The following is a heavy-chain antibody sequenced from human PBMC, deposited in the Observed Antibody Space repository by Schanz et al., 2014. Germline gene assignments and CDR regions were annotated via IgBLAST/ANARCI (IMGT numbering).Heavy chain of an antibody. CDR2: ISYDGSNK. J-gene: IGHJ4*02. V-gene: IGHV3-30*03. CDR1: GFTFSSYG. CDR3: ARERDTAIGDY. D-gene: IGHD5-18*01. Sequence: QVQLVESGGGVVQPGRSLRLSCAASGFTFSSYGMHWVRQAPGKGLEWVAVISYDGSNKYYADSVKGRFTISRDNSRNTLYLEIDALRPEDTAGYICARERDTAIGDYWGQGTLVTVSS.